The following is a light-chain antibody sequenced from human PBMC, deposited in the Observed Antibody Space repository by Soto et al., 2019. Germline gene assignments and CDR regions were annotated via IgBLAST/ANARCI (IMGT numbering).Light chain of an antibody. Sequence: QSALTQPPSASGSPGQSVTISCTGTKSDIGVYNYVSWYQHHPGKAPKLIIFDVSNRPSGISNRFSGSKSGNTASLTISGLQAEDEADYYCISYTSSSPYVFGTGTKVTVL. CDR1: KSDIGVYNY. CDR2: DVS. CDR3: ISYTSSSPYV. J-gene: IGLJ1*01. V-gene: IGLV2-14*03.